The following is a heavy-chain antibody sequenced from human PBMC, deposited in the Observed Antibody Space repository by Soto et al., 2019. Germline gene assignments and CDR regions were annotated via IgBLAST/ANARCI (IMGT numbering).Heavy chain of an antibody. Sequence: ASVKVSCKASGYTFTGYYMHWVRQAPGQGLEWMGWINPNSGGTNYAQKFQGWVTMTRDTSISTAYMELSRLRSDDTAVYYCAREDCSGGSCYSYFDYWGQGTLVTVSS. J-gene: IGHJ4*02. CDR1: GYTFTGYY. D-gene: IGHD2-15*01. CDR2: INPNSGGT. CDR3: AREDCSGGSCYSYFDY. V-gene: IGHV1-2*04.